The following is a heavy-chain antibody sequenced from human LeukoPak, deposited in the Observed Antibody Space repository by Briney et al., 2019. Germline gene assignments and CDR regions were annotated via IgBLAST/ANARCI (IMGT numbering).Heavy chain of an antibody. CDR1: GFALSSSSSSG. D-gene: IGHD6-13*01. V-gene: IGHV3-30*02. CDR3: AKDVEYSSSDLYYFDY. CDR2: TRHDESDK. Sequence: GGSLRLSCAASGFALSSSSSSGMHWVRQAPGKGLEWVAFTRHDESDKYYADSVKGRFTISRDNSKNTLYLQMNSLRAEDTAVYYCAKDVEYSSSDLYYFDYWGQGTLVTVSS. J-gene: IGHJ4*02.